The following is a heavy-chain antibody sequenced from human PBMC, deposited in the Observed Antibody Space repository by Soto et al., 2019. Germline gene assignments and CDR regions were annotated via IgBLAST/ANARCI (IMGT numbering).Heavy chain of an antibody. J-gene: IGHJ4*02. V-gene: IGHV4-34*01. CDR3: VRHAQWIIRAY. CDR2: INYSGST. D-gene: IGHD5-12*01. Sequence: PSETLSLTCAVYGGSFSGYYWSWIRQPPGKGLEWIGGINYSGSTNYNPSLQSRVTIFVDTSKNQFSLKLSSVTAADTAVYYCVRHAQWIIRAYWGQGSLVTISS. CDR1: GGSFSGYY.